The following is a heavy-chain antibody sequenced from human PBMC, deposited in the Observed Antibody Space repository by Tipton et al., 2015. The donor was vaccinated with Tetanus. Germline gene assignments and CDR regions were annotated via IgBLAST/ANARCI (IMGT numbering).Heavy chain of an antibody. V-gene: IGHV4-4*07. D-gene: IGHD2-15*01. CDR2: ISNGNP. CDR1: RGPISSYY. Sequence: GLVKPSETLSLTCSVSRGPISSYYWSWIRQPAGKGLEWIGHISNGNPDYSGSLKSRVALSVDTSKDEVSLKLSSVTAADTAVYYCARHGHPSAVVARDASDIWGHGTMVNVSS. J-gene: IGHJ3*02. CDR3: ARHGHPSAVVARDASDI.